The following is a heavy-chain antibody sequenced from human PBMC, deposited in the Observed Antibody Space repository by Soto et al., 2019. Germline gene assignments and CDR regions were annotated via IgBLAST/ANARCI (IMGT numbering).Heavy chain of an antibody. Sequence: SETLSLTCTVSGGSISSYYWSWIRQPPGKGLEWIGYIYYSGSTNYNPSLKSRVTISVDTSKNQFSLKLSSVTAADTAVYYCARARGGGSWSYLLPPSNDLRGAPNWFDPWGQGTLVTVSS. D-gene: IGHD6-13*01. CDR3: ARARGGGSWSYLLPPSNDLRGAPNWFDP. J-gene: IGHJ5*02. V-gene: IGHV4-59*01. CDR2: IYYSGST. CDR1: GGSISSYY.